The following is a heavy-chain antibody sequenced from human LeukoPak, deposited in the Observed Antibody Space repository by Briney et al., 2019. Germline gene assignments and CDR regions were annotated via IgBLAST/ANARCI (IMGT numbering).Heavy chain of an antibody. CDR1: GFTLSSYG. CDR2: DSIYGGGP. D-gene: IGHD1-26*01. J-gene: IGHJ4*02. Sequence: GGSLRLSCAASGFTLSSYGMSWIRQVPGKGLEWVSADSIYGGGPYYADFVKGRFTMSRDNYEKTLYLQMDNLRAEDTAVYYCAREDVGAAPDYWGQGTLVTVSS. V-gene: IGHV3-23*01. CDR3: AREDVGAAPDY.